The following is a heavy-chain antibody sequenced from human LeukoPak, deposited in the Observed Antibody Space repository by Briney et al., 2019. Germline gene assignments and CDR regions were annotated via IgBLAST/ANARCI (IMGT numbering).Heavy chain of an antibody. V-gene: IGHV3-23*01. CDR1: GFTFSSYA. CDR2: VTGSGGST. CDR3: ARRAGAYSHPYDY. Sequence: GGSLRLSCAASGFTFSSYAMTWVRQAPGKGLEWVSAVTGSGGSTYYADSVKGRFTISRDNSKNTLYLQMNSLRAEDTAVYYCARRAGAYSHPYDYWGQGTLVTVSS. D-gene: IGHD4/OR15-4a*01. J-gene: IGHJ4*02.